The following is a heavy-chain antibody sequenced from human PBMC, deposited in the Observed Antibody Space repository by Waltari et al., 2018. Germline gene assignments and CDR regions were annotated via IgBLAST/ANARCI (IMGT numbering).Heavy chain of an antibody. V-gene: IGHV1-8*01. CDR2: INPNTVAA. CDR3: ARGDNWNDRLDF. Sequence: QVQLVQSGAEVKKPGASVRVSCKASGYTFISYDINWVRQAPGQGLEWMGWINPNTVAARFAQNFQDRVTMTRRTSETTAYMEISDLTSHDTAVYYCARGDNWNDRLDFWGQGTKVTVSS. CDR1: GYTFISYD. J-gene: IGHJ3*01. D-gene: IGHD1-1*01.